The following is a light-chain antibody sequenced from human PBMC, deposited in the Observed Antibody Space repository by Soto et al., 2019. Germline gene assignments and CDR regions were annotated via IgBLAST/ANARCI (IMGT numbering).Light chain of an antibody. V-gene: IGKV1-9*01. CDR2: GTF. CDR1: QDIKTY. Sequence: IQLTQSPSSLSASAGDRVSITCRASQDIKTYLAWYQQKQGKAPKLLISGTFTLQSGVPSRFNGSGSGTDFTLTISRLQPEDFATYYCQHLNNYPPFTFGPGTKVDLE. CDR3: QHLNNYPPFT. J-gene: IGKJ3*01.